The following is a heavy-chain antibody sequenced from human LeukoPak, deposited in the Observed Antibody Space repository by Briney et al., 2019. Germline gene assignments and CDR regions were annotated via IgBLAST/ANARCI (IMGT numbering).Heavy chain of an antibody. D-gene: IGHD6-13*01. CDR2: IYYSGST. CDR1: GGSISSYY. J-gene: IGHJ5*02. Sequence: SETLSLTCTVSGGSISSYYWSWIRQPPGKGLEWIGYIYYSGSTNYNPSLKSRVTISVDTSKNQFSLKLSSVTAADTAVYYCARDGGTSSWYITWGQGTLVTVSS. CDR3: ARDGGTSSWYIT. V-gene: IGHV4-59*01.